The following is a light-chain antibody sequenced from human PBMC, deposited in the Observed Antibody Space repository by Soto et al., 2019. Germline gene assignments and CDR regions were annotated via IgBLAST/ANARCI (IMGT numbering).Light chain of an antibody. J-gene: IGLJ3*02. CDR1: SSNIGSNT. V-gene: IGLV1-44*01. CDR2: SNN. CDR3: AAWDDSLNGRV. Sequence: QSVLTQPPSASGTPGQRGTISCSGSSSNIGSNTVNWYQQLPGTAPKLLIYSNNQRPSGVPDRFSGSKSGTSASLAISGLQSEDEADYYCAAWDDSLNGRVFGGGTKVTVL.